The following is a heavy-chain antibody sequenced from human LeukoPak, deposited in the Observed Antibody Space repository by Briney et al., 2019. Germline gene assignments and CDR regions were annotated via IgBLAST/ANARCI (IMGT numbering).Heavy chain of an antibody. CDR3: ARLYSSSSGFDY. J-gene: IGHJ4*02. D-gene: IGHD6-6*01. CDR2: INHSGST. Sequence: SETLSLTCAVYGGSFSGYYWSWIRQPPGKGLEWIGEINHSGSTNYNPSLKSRVTISVDTSKNQFSLKLSPVTAADTAVYYCARLYSSSSGFDYWGQGTLVTVSS. V-gene: IGHV4-34*01. CDR1: GGSFSGYY.